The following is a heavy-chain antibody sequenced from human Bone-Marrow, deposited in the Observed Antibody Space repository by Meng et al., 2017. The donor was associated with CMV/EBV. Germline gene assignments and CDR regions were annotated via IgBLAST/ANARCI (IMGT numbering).Heavy chain of an antibody. CDR1: GFTFSSYA. V-gene: IGHV3-23*01. CDR2: ISGSGGST. CDR3: ADGGNGIDY. J-gene: IGHJ4*02. Sequence: GESLKISCAVSGFTFSSYAMSWVRQAPGKGLEWVSAISGSGGSTYYADSVKGRFTISRDNSKNTLYLQMNSLRAEDTAVYYCADGGNGIDYWGQGTLVTVSS. D-gene: IGHD4-23*01.